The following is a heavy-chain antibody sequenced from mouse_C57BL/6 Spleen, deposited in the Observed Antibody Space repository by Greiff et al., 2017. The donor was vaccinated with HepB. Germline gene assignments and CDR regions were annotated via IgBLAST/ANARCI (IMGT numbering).Heavy chain of an antibody. V-gene: IGHV5-9-1*02. J-gene: IGHJ2*01. Sequence: EVHLVESGEGLVKPGGSLKLSCAASGFTFSSYAMSWVRQTPEKRLEWVAYISSGGDYIYYADTVKGRFTISRDNARNTLYLQMSSLKSEDTAMYYCTRDQRIYDGYYGYFDYWGQGTTLTVSS. CDR1: GFTFSSYA. CDR2: ISSGGDYI. D-gene: IGHD2-3*01. CDR3: TRDQRIYDGYYGYFDY.